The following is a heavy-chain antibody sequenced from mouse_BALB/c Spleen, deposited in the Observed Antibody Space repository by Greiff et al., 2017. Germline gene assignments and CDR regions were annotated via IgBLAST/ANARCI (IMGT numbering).Heavy chain of an antibody. CDR3: ARLRDYYGSGYVDYAMDY. J-gene: IGHJ4*01. CDR2: ISSGGGST. V-gene: IGHV5-12-1*01. D-gene: IGHD1-1*01. CDR1: GFAFSSYD. Sequence: EVKVEESGGGLVKPGGSLKLSCAASGFAFSSYDMSWVRQTPEKRLAWVAYISSGGGSTYYPDTVKGRFTISRDNAKNTLYLQMSSLKSEDTAMYYCARLRDYYGSGYVDYAMDYWGQGTSVTVSS.